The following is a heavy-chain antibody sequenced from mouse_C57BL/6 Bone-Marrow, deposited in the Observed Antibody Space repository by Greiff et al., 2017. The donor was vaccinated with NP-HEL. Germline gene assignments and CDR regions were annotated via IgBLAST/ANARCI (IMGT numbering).Heavy chain of an antibody. CDR2: ISYSGST. V-gene: IGHV3-8*01. CDR3: AKGQLRLRYYFDY. Sequence: EVKVVESGPGLAKPSQTLSLTCSVTGYSITSDYWNWIRKFPGNKLEYMGYISYSGSTSYNPSLKSRISITRDTSKNQYYLQLKSVTTEDTATYYCAKGQLRLRYYFDYWGQGTTLTVAS. D-gene: IGHD3-2*02. CDR1: GYSITSDY. J-gene: IGHJ2*01.